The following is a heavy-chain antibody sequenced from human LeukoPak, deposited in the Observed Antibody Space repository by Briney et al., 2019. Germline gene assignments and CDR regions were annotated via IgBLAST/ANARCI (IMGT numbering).Heavy chain of an antibody. V-gene: IGHV4-38-2*02. Sequence: SETLSLTCTVSGYSISSGYYWGWIRQPPGKGLEWIGSIYHSGSTYYNPSLKSRVTISVDTSKNQFSLKLSSVTAADTAVYYCARDGDSSGWYRLYFDLWGRGTLVTVSS. CDR2: IYHSGST. CDR3: ARDGDSSGWYRLYFDL. CDR1: GYSISSGYY. J-gene: IGHJ2*01. D-gene: IGHD6-19*01.